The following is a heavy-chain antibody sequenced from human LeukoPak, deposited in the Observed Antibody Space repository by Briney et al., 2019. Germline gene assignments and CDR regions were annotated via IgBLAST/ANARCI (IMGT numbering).Heavy chain of an antibody. CDR2: IRNKAYGGTP. V-gene: IGHV3-49*04. J-gene: IGHJ4*02. Sequence: GGSLRLSCTTSGFTFVDYTMSWVRQAPGKGLEWVGFIRNKAYGGTPEYAASVKGRFTMSRDDSKSIAYLQMNSLKTEDTAVYYCTRIFLFLPPREINSFDSWGQGTLVTVSS. D-gene: IGHD2-21*01. CDR1: GFTFVDYT. CDR3: TRIFLFLPPREINSFDS.